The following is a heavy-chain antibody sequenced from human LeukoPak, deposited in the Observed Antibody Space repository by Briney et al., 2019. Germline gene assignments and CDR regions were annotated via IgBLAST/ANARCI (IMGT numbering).Heavy chain of an antibody. CDR2: IYYSGST. V-gene: IGHV4-39*01. Sequence: SETLSLTCTVSGGSISSSSYYWGWIRQPPGKGLEWIGSIYYSGSTYYNPSLKSRVTISVDTSKNQFSLKLSSVTAADTAVYYCARRRRSDYIFERSNDAFGIWGQGTMVTVSS. J-gene: IGHJ3*02. D-gene: IGHD4-11*01. CDR3: ARRRRSDYIFERSNDAFGI. CDR1: GGSISSSSYY.